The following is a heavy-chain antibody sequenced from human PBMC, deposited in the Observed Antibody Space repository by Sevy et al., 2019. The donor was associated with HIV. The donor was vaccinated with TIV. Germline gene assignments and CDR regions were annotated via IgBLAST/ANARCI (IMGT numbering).Heavy chain of an antibody. CDR1: GFTFDVYA. CDR2: INWNSGNI. J-gene: IGHJ4*02. CDR3: AKGGTREVGATVTPFDY. V-gene: IGHV3-9*01. Sequence: GGSLRLSCEASGFTFDVYAMHWVRQAPGKGLEWVSGINWNSGNIGYEDSVRGRFTISRDNAKKSLFLQMNSLRGEDTAFYYCAKGGTREVGATVTPFDYWGQGTLVTVSS. D-gene: IGHD4-4*01.